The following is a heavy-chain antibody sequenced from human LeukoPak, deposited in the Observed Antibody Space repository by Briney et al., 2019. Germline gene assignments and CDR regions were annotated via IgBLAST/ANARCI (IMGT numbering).Heavy chain of an antibody. CDR1: GFTFSGYW. CDR3: GRGGGLDV. Sequence: GGSLRLSCAASGFTFSGYWMSWVRQAPGKGLEWVASINNNGNVNYYVDSVKGRFTISRDNAKNSLYLQMSNLRAEDTGVYFCGRGGGLDVWGQGATVTVSS. V-gene: IGHV3-7*03. CDR2: INNNGNVN. D-gene: IGHD3-16*01. J-gene: IGHJ6*02.